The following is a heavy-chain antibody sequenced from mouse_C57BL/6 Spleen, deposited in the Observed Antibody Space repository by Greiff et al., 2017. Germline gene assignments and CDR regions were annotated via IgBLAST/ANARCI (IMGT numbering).Heavy chain of an antibody. CDR2: ISDGGSYT. CDR1: GFTFSSYA. CDR3: ARRDYDREYFDY. D-gene: IGHD2-4*01. V-gene: IGHV5-4*01. Sequence: EVQRVESGGGLVKPGGSLKLSCAASGFTFSSYAMSWVRQTPEKRLEWVATISDGGSYTYYPDNVKGRFTISRDNAKNNLYLQMSHLKSEDTAMYYCARRDYDREYFDYWGQGTTLTVSS. J-gene: IGHJ2*01.